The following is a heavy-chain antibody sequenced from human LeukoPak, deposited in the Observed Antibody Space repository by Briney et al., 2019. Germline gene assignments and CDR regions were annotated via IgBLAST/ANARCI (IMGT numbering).Heavy chain of an antibody. CDR2: ISGSGGST. CDR1: GFTFSSYA. Sequence: QSGGSLRLSCAASGFTFSSYAMSWVRQAPGKGLEWVSAISGSGGSTYYADSVKGRFTISRDNSKNTLYLQMNSLRAEDTAVYYCAKVDYYGSGSCLLGYGMDVWGQGTTVTVSS. V-gene: IGHV3-23*01. J-gene: IGHJ6*02. D-gene: IGHD3-10*01. CDR3: AKVDYYGSGSCLLGYGMDV.